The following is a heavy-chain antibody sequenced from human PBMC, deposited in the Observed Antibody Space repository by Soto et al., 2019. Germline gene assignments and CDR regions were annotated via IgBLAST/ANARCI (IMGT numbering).Heavy chain of an antibody. CDR3: ARVISSRDEYFDY. D-gene: IGHD2-2*01. CDR1: NGSVSSGTYS. Sequence: SETLSLTCTVSNGSVSSGTYSWSWVRQPPGKGLEWIGYIYYTGTTNYNPSLKSRVTMSVDKPKNQFSLNLTSVTAADTAVYYCARVISSRDEYFDYWGQGTVVTVSS. CDR2: IYYTGTT. J-gene: IGHJ4*02. V-gene: IGHV4-61*01.